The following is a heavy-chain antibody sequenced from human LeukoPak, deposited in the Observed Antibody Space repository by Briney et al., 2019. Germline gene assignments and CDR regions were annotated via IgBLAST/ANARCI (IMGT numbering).Heavy chain of an antibody. V-gene: IGHV4-59*01. CDR2: IYYSGST. J-gene: IGHJ3*02. Sequence: SETLSLTCTVSGGSISSYYWSWIRQPPGKGLEWIGYIYYSGSTNYNPSLKSRVTISVDTSKNQFSLKLSSVTAADTAVYYCARTSYSSGWYHASDIWGQGTMVTVSS. D-gene: IGHD6-19*01. CDR3: ARTSYSSGWYHASDI. CDR1: GGSISSYY.